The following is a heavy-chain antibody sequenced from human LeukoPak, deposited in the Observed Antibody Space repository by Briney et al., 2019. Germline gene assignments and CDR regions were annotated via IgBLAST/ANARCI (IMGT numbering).Heavy chain of an antibody. CDR1: GYTFTSYY. D-gene: IGHD3-3*01. Sequence: ASVKVSCKASGYTFTSYYMHWVRQAPGQGLEWMGIINPSGGSTSYAQKFQGRVTMTRDTSTSTVYMELSSLRSEDTAVYYCARAQRTYYDFWSGLDYWGQGTLVTVSS. V-gene: IGHV1-46*01. J-gene: IGHJ4*02. CDR3: ARAQRTYYDFWSGLDY. CDR2: INPSGGST.